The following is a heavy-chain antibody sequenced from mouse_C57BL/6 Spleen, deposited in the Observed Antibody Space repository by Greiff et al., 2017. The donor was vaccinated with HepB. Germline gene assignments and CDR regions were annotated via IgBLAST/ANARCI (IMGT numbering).Heavy chain of an antibody. J-gene: IGHJ2*01. V-gene: IGHV1-52*01. CDR2: IDPSDSET. CDR3: ARYYGSSLGFDY. D-gene: IGHD1-1*01. CDR1: GYTFTSYW. Sequence: QVQLQQPGAELVRPGSSVKLSCKASGYTFTSYWMHWVKQRPIQGLEWIGNIDPSDSETHYNQKFKDKATLTVDKSSSTAYMQLSSLTSEDSAVYYCARYYGSSLGFDYWGQGTTRTVSS.